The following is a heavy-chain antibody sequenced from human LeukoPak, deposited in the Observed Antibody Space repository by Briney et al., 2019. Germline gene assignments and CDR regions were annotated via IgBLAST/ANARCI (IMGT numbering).Heavy chain of an antibody. CDR2: IYYSGST. D-gene: IGHD1-26*01. CDR1: GGSISSYY. CDR3: ARGSRKWELLPFDY. V-gene: IGHV4-59*01. J-gene: IGHJ4*02. Sequence: PSETLSRTCTVSGGSISSYYWSWIRQPPGKGLEWIGYIYYSGSTNYNPSLKSRVTIPVDTSKNQFSLKLSSVTAADTAVYYCARGSRKWELLPFDYWGQGTLVTVSS.